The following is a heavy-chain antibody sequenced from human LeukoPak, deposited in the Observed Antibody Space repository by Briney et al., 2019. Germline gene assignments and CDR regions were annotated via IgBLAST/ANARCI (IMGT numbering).Heavy chain of an antibody. CDR3: AREGSSWYKY. CDR1: GGTFSSYA. V-gene: IGHV1-69*01. J-gene: IGHJ4*02. Sequence: SVKVSCKASGGTFSSYAISWVRQAPGQGLEWMGGIISIFGTANYAQRFQGRVTITADESTSTAYMELSSLRSEDTAVYYCAREGSSWYKYWGQGTLVTVSS. D-gene: IGHD6-13*01. CDR2: IISIFGTA.